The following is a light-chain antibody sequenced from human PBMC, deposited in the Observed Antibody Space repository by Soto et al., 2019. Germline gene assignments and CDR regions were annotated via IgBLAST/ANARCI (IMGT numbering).Light chain of an antibody. CDR1: QAISSY. CDR3: QQLNSYPPYT. CDR2: AAS. J-gene: IGKJ2*01. V-gene: IGKV1-9*01. Sequence: DIQLTQSPSFLSASVGDRVTITCRASQAISSYLAWYQQNPGKAPKLLIYAASTLQTGVPSRFSGSGSGTEFTLTISSLQPEDFATYYCQQLNSYPPYTFGQGTKLEIK.